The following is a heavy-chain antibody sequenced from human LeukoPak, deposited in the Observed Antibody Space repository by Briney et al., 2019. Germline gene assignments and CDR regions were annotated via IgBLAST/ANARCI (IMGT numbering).Heavy chain of an antibody. J-gene: IGHJ3*02. D-gene: IGHD3-22*01. V-gene: IGHV1-18*01. CDR2: ISAYNGNT. CDR3: AGEDYFDSSGYASWRFDI. CDR1: GYTFFSYG. Sequence: ASVKVSCKASGYTFFSYGISWVRQAPGQGLEWMGWISAYNGNTNYAQKLQGRVTMATDTSTSTAYMELRSLRSDDTAVYYCAGEDYFDSSGYASWRFDIWGQGTMVTVSS.